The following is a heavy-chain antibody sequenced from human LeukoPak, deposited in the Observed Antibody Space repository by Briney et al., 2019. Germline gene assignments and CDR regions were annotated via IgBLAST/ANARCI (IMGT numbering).Heavy chain of an antibody. CDR2: ISGSGGST. J-gene: IGHJ4*02. V-gene: IGHV3-23*01. CDR1: GFTFSTYA. CDR3: SKRDYGDYEVPFDY. Sequence: GGYLRLYCSASGFTFSTYARSWVRQAPGKGLEWFSAISGSGGSTYYADSVKGRFTISRDNSKNKLYLKMNSLRAEDTAVYYCSKRDYGDYEVPFDYWGQGTLVTVSS. D-gene: IGHD4-17*01.